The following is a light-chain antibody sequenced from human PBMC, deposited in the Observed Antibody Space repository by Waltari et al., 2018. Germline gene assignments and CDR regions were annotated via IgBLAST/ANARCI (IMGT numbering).Light chain of an antibody. Sequence: QSALTQPASLSGSPRQSITIPCTGTNSDIGGYNYVSWYQHHPGKAPKLMIFGVSDRPSGVSNRFSGSKSGNTASLTISELQADDEADYYCSSFTSSATWVFGGGTKLTVL. CDR2: GVS. CDR1: NSDIGGYNY. V-gene: IGLV2-14*03. J-gene: IGLJ3*02. CDR3: SSFTSSATWV.